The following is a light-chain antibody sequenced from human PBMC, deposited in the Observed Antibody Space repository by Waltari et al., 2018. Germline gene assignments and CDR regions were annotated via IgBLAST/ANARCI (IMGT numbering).Light chain of an antibody. CDR1: SIDVGDSYY. Sequence: QSALTQPRSVSGSPGQSVTISCTGTSIDVGDSYYCSWSPQNTGKAPKLMIYDVNKRPSGVPYRFSGSKSGNTASLTISGLQPEDEADYYCSSYAGSSTLVFGGGTKLTVL. J-gene: IGLJ3*02. V-gene: IGLV2-11*01. CDR3: SSYAGSSTLV. CDR2: DVN.